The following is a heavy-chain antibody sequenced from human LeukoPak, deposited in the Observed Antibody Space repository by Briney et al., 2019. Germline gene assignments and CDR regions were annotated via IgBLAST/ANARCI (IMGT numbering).Heavy chain of an antibody. Sequence: GGSLRLSCAASGFTFSNYAMSWVRQAPGKGLEWVATIGGSGDRTFYPDSLKGQFTVSRDDSKNTVYLLINTVRVEDTAVYYCARVARIYYYYMDVWGKGTTVTVSS. J-gene: IGHJ6*03. CDR2: IGGSGDRT. CDR1: GFTFSNYA. CDR3: ARVARIYYYYMDV. D-gene: IGHD1-14*01. V-gene: IGHV3-23*01.